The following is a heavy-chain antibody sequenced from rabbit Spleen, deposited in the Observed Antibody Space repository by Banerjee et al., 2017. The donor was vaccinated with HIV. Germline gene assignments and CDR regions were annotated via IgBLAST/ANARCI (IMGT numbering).Heavy chain of an antibody. CDR3: ARDLAAWNSGSYAFNL. D-gene: IGHD1-1*01. CDR2: IDPVFGSA. CDR1: GFDFTNYY. V-gene: IGHV1S7*01. J-gene: IGHJ4*01. Sequence: QLKESGGGLVQPGGSLKLSCKASGFDFTNYYMSWVRQAPGKGLEWIGYIDPVFGSAYYASWVNGRFSISRENTQNTVSLQLNSLTAADTATYFCARDLAAWNSGSYAFNLWGPGTLVTVS.